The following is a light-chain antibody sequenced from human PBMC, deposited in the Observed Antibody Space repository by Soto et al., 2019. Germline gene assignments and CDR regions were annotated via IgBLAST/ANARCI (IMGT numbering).Light chain of an antibody. Sequence: IQMTQSPASLFASVGGRITMTCRASQNINNCLKWYQQKQGEDPKLLIFAAANLEIGIPPRFSGSGSGTDLTLTISSLQPEDSGTYYCQQTYSTHVSFGGGTKVDIK. V-gene: IGKV1-39*01. CDR1: QNINNC. CDR3: QQTYSTHVS. CDR2: AAA. J-gene: IGKJ4*01.